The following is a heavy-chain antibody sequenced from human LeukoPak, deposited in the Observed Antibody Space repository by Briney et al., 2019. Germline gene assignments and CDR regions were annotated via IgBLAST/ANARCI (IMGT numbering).Heavy chain of an antibody. D-gene: IGHD5-24*01. CDR1: GFTFDDYA. CDR3: AKARDGLIGDAFDI. Sequence: GRSPRLSCAASGFTFDDYAMHWVRQAPGKGLEWVSGISWNSGSIGYADSVKGRFTISRDNAKNSLYLQMNSLRAEDTALYYCAKARDGLIGDAFDIWGQGTMVTVSS. J-gene: IGHJ3*02. CDR2: ISWNSGSI. V-gene: IGHV3-9*01.